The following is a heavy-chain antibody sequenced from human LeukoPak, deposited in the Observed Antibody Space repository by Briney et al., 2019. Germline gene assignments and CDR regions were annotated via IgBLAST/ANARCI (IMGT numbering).Heavy chain of an antibody. J-gene: IGHJ2*01. CDR1: GGSISSYY. D-gene: IGHD4-11*01. V-gene: IGHV4-59*01. Sequence: SETLSLTCTVSGGSISSYYWSWIRQPPGKGLEWIGYIHYSGSTNHNPSLKSRVTISIDTSKNQISLRLTSVTAADTAVYYCAGYGNYWDWYFDLWGRGTLVTVSS. CDR2: IHYSGST. CDR3: AGYGNYWDWYFDL.